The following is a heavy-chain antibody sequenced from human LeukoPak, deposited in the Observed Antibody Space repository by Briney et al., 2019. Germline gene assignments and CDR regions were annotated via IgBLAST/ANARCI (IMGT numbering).Heavy chain of an antibody. V-gene: IGHV4-31*03. CDR1: GGSISSGGYY. CDR3: ARDLRYSYGSSSAFDI. Sequence: PSQTLSLTCTVSGGSISSGGYYWRWIRQHPGKGLEWIGYIYYSGSTYYNPSLKSRVTISVDTSKNQFSLKLSSVTAADTAVYYCARDLRYSYGSSSAFDIWGQGTMVTVSS. D-gene: IGHD5-18*01. J-gene: IGHJ3*02. CDR2: IYYSGST.